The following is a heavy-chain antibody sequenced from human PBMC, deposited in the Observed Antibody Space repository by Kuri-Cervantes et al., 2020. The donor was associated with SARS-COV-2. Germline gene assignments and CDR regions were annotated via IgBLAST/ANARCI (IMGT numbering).Heavy chain of an antibody. V-gene: IGHV3-30*03. D-gene: IGHD2-21*01. CDR2: ISYDGSNK. CDR1: GFTFSSYG. J-gene: IGHJ4*02. Sequence: GESLKISCAASGFTFSSYGMHWVRQAPGKGLEWVAVISYDGSNKYYADSVKGRFTISRDNSKNTLYLQMNNLRGDDTAVYFCARGRVGVQDFWGQGTLVTVSS. CDR3: ARGRVGVQDF.